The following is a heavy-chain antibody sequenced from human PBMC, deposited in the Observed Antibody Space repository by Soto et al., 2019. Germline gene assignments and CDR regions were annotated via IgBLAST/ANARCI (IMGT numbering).Heavy chain of an antibody. CDR3: ARGATEQWLEPSSFDY. CDR2: IIPIFGTA. D-gene: IGHD6-19*01. V-gene: IGHV1-69*13. Sequence: ASVKVSCKASGGTFSSYAISWVRQAPGQGLEWMGGIIPIFGTANYAQKFQGRVTITADESTSTAYTELSSLRSEDTAVYYCARGATEQWLEPSSFDYWGQGSLVTVSS. J-gene: IGHJ4*02. CDR1: GGTFSSYA.